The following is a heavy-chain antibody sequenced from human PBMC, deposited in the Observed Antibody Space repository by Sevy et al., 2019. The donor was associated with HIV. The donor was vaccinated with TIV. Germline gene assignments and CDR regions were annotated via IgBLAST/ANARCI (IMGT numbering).Heavy chain of an antibody. CDR2: ISSSGTTI. CDR3: ARKGGAYDIGFDP. V-gene: IGHV3-48*03. CDR1: GFTFSSYE. Sequence: WGSLRLSCVASGFTFSSYEMTWVRQTPGKGLEWVSSISSSGTTIYYGDSVEGRFTISRDNPKNSVYLQMNSLRVEDTAVYYCARKGGAYDIGFDPWGQGTLVTVSS. J-gene: IGHJ5*02. D-gene: IGHD3-22*01.